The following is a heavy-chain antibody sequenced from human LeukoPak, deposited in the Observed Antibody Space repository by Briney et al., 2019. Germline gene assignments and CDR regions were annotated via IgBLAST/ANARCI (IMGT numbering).Heavy chain of an antibody. Sequence: PGGSLRLSCAASGFTFSSYGMHWVRQAPGKGLEWVAFIRYDGSNKYYADYGKGRFTISRDNSNNPLYLQMNSLRAEDTAVYYCAKDYGSSWKDDYWGQGTLVTVSS. V-gene: IGHV3-30*02. CDR3: AKDYGSSWKDDY. D-gene: IGHD6-13*01. CDR2: IRYDGSNK. CDR1: GFTFSSYG. J-gene: IGHJ4*02.